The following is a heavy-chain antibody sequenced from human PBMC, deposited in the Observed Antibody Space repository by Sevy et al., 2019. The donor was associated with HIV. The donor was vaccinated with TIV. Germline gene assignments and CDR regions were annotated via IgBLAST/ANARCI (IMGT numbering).Heavy chain of an antibody. Sequence: GGSLRLSCAASGFTFNIYSMSWVRQTPGKGRGWVATLSFGCGKINHADSVKGRFTMSRDDSKNAVYLQMNNLRVEDTAIYYCAREGCTKPHDYWGQGTLVTVSS. J-gene: IGHJ4*02. CDR1: GFTFNIYS. D-gene: IGHD2-8*01. V-gene: IGHV3-23*01. CDR3: AREGCTKPHDY. CDR2: LSFGCGKI.